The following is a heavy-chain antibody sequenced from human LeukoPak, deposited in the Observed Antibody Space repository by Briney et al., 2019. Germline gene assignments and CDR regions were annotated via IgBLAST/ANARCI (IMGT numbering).Heavy chain of an antibody. Sequence: GGSLRLSCAASGFTFSSYAMSWVHQAPGEGVEWVSAISGSGGSTYYADSVKGRFTISRDNSKNTLYLQMNSLRAEDTAVYYCASSSILGATLGFDYWDQGTLVTVSS. CDR2: ISGSGGST. V-gene: IGHV3-23*01. J-gene: IGHJ4*02. CDR3: ASSSILGATLGFDY. CDR1: GFTFSSYA. D-gene: IGHD1-26*01.